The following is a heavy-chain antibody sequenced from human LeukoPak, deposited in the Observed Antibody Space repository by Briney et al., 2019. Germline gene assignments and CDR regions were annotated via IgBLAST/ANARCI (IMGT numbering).Heavy chain of an antibody. CDR2: ISSSGSTI. D-gene: IGHD6-13*01. J-gene: IGHJ4*02. CDR3: ARDYRGAAGGRFDF. CDR1: GFTFSSYE. Sequence: GGSLRLSCAASGFTFSSYEMNWVRQALGKGLEWVSYISSSGSTIYYADSVKGRFTISRDNAKNSLYLQMNSLRAEDTAVYYCARDYRGAAGGRFDFWGQGTLVTVSS. V-gene: IGHV3-48*03.